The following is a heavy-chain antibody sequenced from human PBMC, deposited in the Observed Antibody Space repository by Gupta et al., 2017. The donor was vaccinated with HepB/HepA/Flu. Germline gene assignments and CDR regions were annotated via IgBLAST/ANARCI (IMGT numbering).Heavy chain of an antibody. J-gene: IGHJ5*02. CDR2: MNPNSGKT. CDR3: ARMDYHDSSGNWFDP. V-gene: IGHV1-8*03. CDR1: GYTFTTYD. Sequence: QVQLVQSGAEVKKPGASVRVSCKASGYTFTTYDITWVRQATGQGLEWMGWMNPNSGKTGYAQKFQGRVTLTRDTSISTAYMELSGLRSDDTAVYYCARMDYHDSSGNWFDPWGQGTLVTVSS. D-gene: IGHD3-22*01.